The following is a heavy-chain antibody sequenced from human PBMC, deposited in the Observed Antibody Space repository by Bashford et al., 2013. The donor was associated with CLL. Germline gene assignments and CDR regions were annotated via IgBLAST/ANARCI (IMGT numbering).Heavy chain of an antibody. Sequence: SETLSLTCTVSGDSISSSDSYWAWIRQPPGEGLEWIGSMSYGGVTYYNPSLKSRVTMSADASKNKFSLKLSSVTAADTAVYYCAREAYYYDSERHPRFDYWGQGTLVTVSS. J-gene: IGHJ4*02. D-gene: IGHD3-10*01. CDR3: AREAYYYDSERHPRFDY. V-gene: IGHV4-39*02. CDR1: GDSISSSDSY. CDR2: MSYGGVT.